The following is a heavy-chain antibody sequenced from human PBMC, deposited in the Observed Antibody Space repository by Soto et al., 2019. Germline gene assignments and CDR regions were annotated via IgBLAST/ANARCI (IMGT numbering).Heavy chain of an antibody. Sequence: SETLSLTCAVSGGSFTSNNWWTWVRQPPGQGLGWIGEIYRTGSTNYNPSLKSRVTISFDKSENQFSLKVTSLTAADTAVYYCASRDPGTSVDYWGQGTLVTVSS. V-gene: IGHV4-4*02. CDR2: IYRTGST. CDR1: GGSFTSNNW. J-gene: IGHJ4*02. D-gene: IGHD1-7*01. CDR3: ASRDPGTSVDY.